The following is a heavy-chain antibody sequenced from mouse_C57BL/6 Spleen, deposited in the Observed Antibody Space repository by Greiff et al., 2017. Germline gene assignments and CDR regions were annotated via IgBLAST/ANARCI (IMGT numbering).Heavy chain of an antibody. CDR1: GYTFTDHT. V-gene: IGHV1-78*01. Sequence: QVQLKESDAELVKPGASVKISCKVSGYTFTDHTIHWMKQRPEQGLEWIGYIYPRDGSTKYNEKFKGKATLTADKSSSTAYMQLNSLTSEDSAVYFCAREGLFYYAPSGFDYWGQGTTLTVSS. J-gene: IGHJ2*01. D-gene: IGHD1-1*01. CDR3: AREGLFYYAPSGFDY. CDR2: IYPRDGST.